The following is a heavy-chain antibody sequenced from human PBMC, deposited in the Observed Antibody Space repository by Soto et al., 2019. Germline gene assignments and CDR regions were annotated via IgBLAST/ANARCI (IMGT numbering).Heavy chain of an antibody. CDR3: ARANRSSGSFDY. D-gene: IGHD3-10*01. J-gene: IGHJ4*02. CDR2: ISSSSSYI. CDR1: GFTFSSYS. Sequence: GGSLRLSCAASGFTFSSYSMNWVRQAPGKGLEWVSSISSSSSYIYYADSVKGRFTISRDNAKNSLYLQMNSLRAEDTAVYYCARANRSSGSFDYWGQGSLVTVSS. V-gene: IGHV3-21*01.